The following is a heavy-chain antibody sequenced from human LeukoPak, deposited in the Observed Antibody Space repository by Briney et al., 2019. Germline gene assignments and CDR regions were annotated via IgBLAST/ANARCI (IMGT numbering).Heavy chain of an antibody. Sequence: PSETLSLTCTVSGASISSYYWSWIRQPPGKGLERIGYIYYSGSTNYNPSLKSRVTISVDTSKNQFSLKLSSVTAADTAVYYCARRGRWELLRHFDYWGQGTLVTVSS. CDR2: IYYSGST. J-gene: IGHJ4*02. D-gene: IGHD1-26*01. CDR1: GASISSYY. V-gene: IGHV4-59*12. CDR3: ARRGRWELLRHFDY.